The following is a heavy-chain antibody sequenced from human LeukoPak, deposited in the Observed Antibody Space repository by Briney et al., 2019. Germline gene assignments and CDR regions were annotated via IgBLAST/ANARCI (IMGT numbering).Heavy chain of an antibody. J-gene: IGHJ5*02. CDR2: IEYDGSQK. D-gene: IGHD6-13*01. Sequence: GGSLRLSCAASGFTFSTYGMHWARQAPGKGLEWVTFIEYDGSQKYHADSVKGRFTVSRDNSKNTAFLQMNSLRIEDTAVYYCAINRWQQAADWFDPWGQGTLVSVSS. CDR3: AINRWQQAADWFDP. CDR1: GFTFSTYG. V-gene: IGHV3-30*02.